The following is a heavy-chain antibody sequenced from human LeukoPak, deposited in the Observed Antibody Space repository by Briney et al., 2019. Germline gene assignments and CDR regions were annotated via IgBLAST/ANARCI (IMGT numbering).Heavy chain of an antibody. Sequence: SETLSLTCTVSGGSISSYYWSWIRQPLGKGLEWIGYFYYSGSTNYNPSLKSRVTISVDTSKNRFSLKLSSVTTADTAVYYCARGTGSFDYWGQGTLATVSS. D-gene: IGHD1-14*01. CDR2: FYYSGST. CDR3: ARGTGSFDY. J-gene: IGHJ4*02. V-gene: IGHV4-59*01. CDR1: GGSISSYY.